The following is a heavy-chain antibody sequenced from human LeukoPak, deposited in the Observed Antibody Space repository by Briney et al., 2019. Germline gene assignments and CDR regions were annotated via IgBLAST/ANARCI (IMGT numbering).Heavy chain of an antibody. CDR3: ARGGSDDKSYYYYYMDV. CDR1: GFNFSSYW. CDR2: IKQDGGEK. V-gene: IGHV3-7*04. Sequence: GGSLRLSCAASGFNFSSYWMNWVRQAPGKGLEWVANIKQDGGEKYYVDSVKDRFTISRDNAKNSLILQMNSLRVEDTAVYYCARGGSDDKSYYYYYMDVWGKGTTVTISS. J-gene: IGHJ6*03.